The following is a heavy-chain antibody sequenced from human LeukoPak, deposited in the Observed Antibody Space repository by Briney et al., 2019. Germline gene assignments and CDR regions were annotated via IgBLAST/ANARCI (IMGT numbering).Heavy chain of an antibody. V-gene: IGHV3-74*01. CDR2: IKGDGSSA. CDR3: ARGTDYYDSSGYPNWFDP. CDR1: GFTFSSYW. J-gene: IGHJ5*02. D-gene: IGHD3-22*01. Sequence: GGSLRLSCEASGFTFSSYWMHWVRQAPGKGLVWVSRIKGDGSSANYADYVKGRFTISRDNAKNSLYLQMNSLRAEDTAVYYCARGTDYYDSSGYPNWFDPWGQGTLVTVSS.